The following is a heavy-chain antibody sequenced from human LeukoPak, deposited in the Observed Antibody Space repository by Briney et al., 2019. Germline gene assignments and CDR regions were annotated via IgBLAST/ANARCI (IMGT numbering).Heavy chain of an antibody. CDR2: IRPTGTNT. CDR3: AKLAFYETSAPLRDISF. D-gene: IGHD3-3*02. Sequence: PGGSLRLSCEASGFPFNTYAMSWVRQAPGKGLEYISVIRPTGTNTYYASSVKGRFTISRDDSRTTVYLQMSSLRAEDTAIYYCAKLAFYETSAPLRDISFWGQGTLVTVS. J-gene: IGHJ4*02. V-gene: IGHV3-23*01. CDR1: GFPFNTYA.